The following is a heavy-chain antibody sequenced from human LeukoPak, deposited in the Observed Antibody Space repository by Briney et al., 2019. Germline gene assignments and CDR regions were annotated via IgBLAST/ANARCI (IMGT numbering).Heavy chain of an antibody. V-gene: IGHV4-34*01. CDR2: INHSGST. D-gene: IGHD2-2*01. CDR3: ARYCRSSTSCYAWDAFDI. Sequence: ETSETLSLTCAVYGGSFSGYYWSWIRQPPGKGLEWIGEINHSGSTNYNPSLKSRVTISVDTSKNQFSLELSSVTAADTAVYYCARYCRSSTSCYAWDAFDIWGQGTMVTVSS. CDR1: GGSFSGYY. J-gene: IGHJ3*02.